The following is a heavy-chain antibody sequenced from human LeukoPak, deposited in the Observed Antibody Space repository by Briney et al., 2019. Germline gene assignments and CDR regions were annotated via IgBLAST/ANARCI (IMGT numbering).Heavy chain of an antibody. D-gene: IGHD3-3*01. Sequence: GGSLRLSCAASGFTFSDYYMSWIRQAPGKGLEWVSYISSSGSTIYYADSVKGRFAISRDNAKNSLYLQMNSLRAEDTAVYYCARSLYDFWSGYDYWGQGTLVTVSS. CDR2: ISSSGSTI. V-gene: IGHV3-11*01. CDR3: ARSLYDFWSGYDY. CDR1: GFTFSDYY. J-gene: IGHJ4*02.